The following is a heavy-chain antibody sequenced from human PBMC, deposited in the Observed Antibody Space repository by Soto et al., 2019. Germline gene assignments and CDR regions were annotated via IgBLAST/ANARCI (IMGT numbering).Heavy chain of an antibody. D-gene: IGHD3-3*01. Sequence: SETLSLTCTVSGGSISSSSYYWGWIRQPPGKGLEWIGEINHTGSTKYNPSLKSRVTISLDTSKNQFSLSLRSVTAADTAVYYCARGREIFGAVTPFEYWGQGTQVTVSS. CDR1: GGSISSSSYY. J-gene: IGHJ4*02. CDR3: ARGREIFGAVTPFEY. V-gene: IGHV4-39*07. CDR2: INHTGST.